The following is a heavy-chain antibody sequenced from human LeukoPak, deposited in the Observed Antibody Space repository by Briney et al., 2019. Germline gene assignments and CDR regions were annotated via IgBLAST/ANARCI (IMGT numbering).Heavy chain of an antibody. V-gene: IGHV4-38-2*02. CDR3: TRAASSGPLFTYHMDV. J-gene: IGHJ6*03. D-gene: IGHD3-22*01. CDR2: IYYSGST. CDR1: GYSISSGYY. Sequence: SETLSLTCTVSGYSISSGYYWSWIRQSPGKGLEWIGYIYYSGSTDYNPSLKSRATISVDTSKNQFSLKLTSVTAADTAVYYCTRAASSGPLFTYHMDVWGKGTTVTVSS.